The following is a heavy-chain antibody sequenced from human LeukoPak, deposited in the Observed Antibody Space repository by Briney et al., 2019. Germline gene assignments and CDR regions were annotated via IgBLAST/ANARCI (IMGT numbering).Heavy chain of an antibody. J-gene: IGHJ4*02. CDR1: GGSISSGGYY. V-gene: IGHV4-31*03. CDR3: ARGLWDIAVAAPGAFDY. CDR2: IYYSGST. Sequence: ASQTLSLTCTVSGGSISSGGYYWSWLRQHPGKGLEWIGYIYYSGSTYYNPSLKSRVTISVDTSKNQFSLKLSSVTAADTAVYYCARGLWDIAVAAPGAFDYWGQGTLVTVSS. D-gene: IGHD6-19*01.